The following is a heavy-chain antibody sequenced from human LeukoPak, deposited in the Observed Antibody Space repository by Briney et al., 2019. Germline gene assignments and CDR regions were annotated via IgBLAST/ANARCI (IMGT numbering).Heavy chain of an antibody. J-gene: IGHJ3*02. CDR1: GGSISSYY. CDR2: IHYTGST. V-gene: IGHV4-59*01. D-gene: IGHD3-22*01. CDR3: ARGGLDSNGYWVASGI. Sequence: PSETLSLTCTVSGGSISSYYWSWIRQPPGKGLEWIGYIHYTGSTNYSPSLKSRVTISVDTSKNQFSLKLSSVTAADTAVYYCARGGLDSNGYWVASGIWGQGTMVTVSS.